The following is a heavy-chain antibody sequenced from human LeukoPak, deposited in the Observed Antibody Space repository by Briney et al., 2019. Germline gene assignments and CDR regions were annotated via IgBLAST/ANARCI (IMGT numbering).Heavy chain of an antibody. CDR1: GGSISSFY. J-gene: IGHJ4*02. Sequence: SETLSLTCTVSGGSISSFYWTWIRQPPGKGLGLIGYISDTGSTDYNPSLKGRLTMSIDTSKSQFSLRLNSVTAADTALYCCATMVRGARFDYWGQGTLVTVSS. V-gene: IGHV4-59*08. CDR3: ATMVRGARFDY. D-gene: IGHD3-10*01. CDR2: ISDTGST.